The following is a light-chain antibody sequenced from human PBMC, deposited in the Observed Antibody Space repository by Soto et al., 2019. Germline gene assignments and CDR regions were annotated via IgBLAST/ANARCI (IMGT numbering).Light chain of an antibody. V-gene: IGKV3-15*01. J-gene: IGKJ4*01. CDR2: GAS. CDR3: QPYNNWPLT. Sequence: EIVMTQSPATLSVTPEERATLSCRASQSVAGNLAWYQQKPGQAPRLLMYGASTRATGIPARFSGSGSGTEFTLTISSLQSEDFGVYYCQPYNNWPLTFGGGTKVEIK. CDR1: QSVAGN.